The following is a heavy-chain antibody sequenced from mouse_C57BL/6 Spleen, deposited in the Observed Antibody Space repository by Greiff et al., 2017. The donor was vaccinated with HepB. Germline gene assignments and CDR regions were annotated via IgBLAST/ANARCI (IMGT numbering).Heavy chain of an antibody. V-gene: IGHV5-17*01. J-gene: IGHJ2*01. CDR1: GFTFSDYG. Sequence: DVMLVESGGGLVKPGGSLKLSCAASGFTFSDYGMHWVRQAPEKGLEWVAYISSGSSTIYSADTVKGRFTISRDNAKNTRFLQMTSLGSEDTAMYDCARDYGSSLGCWGKGTTLTVAA. D-gene: IGHD1-1*01. CDR2: ISSGSSTI. CDR3: ARDYGSSLGC.